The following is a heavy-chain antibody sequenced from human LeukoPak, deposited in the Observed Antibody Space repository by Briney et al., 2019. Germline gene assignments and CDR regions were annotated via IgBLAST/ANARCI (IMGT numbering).Heavy chain of an antibody. CDR2: ISETGTYI. D-gene: IGHD5-12*01. J-gene: IGHJ4*02. CDR1: GFAFSTYY. V-gene: IGHV3-21*01. CDR3: ARVYCGFESHFDF. Sequence: PGGSLRLSCAASGFAFSTYYMTWVRQAPGKGLEWVSSISETGTYIYYADSLKGRFTISRDNAKNSLYLQMNSLSAEDTAVYYCARVYCGFESHFDFWGQGTLVTVSS.